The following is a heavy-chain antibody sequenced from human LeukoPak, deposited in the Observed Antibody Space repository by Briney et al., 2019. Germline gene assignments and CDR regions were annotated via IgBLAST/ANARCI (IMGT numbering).Heavy chain of an antibody. CDR3: ARDLNYFDY. Sequence: SETLSLTCTVSGGSINSYSWSWIRQPPGKGLEWIGDLYYSGTTDNNPSLRSRVTISVDTTKNQFSLKLSSMTAAGTAVYYCARDLNYFDYWGPGTLVTVSS. CDR1: GGSINSYS. CDR2: LYYSGTT. J-gene: IGHJ4*02. V-gene: IGHV4-59*01.